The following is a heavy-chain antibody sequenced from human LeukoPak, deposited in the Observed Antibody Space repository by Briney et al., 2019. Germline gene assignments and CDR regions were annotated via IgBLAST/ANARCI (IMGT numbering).Heavy chain of an antibody. D-gene: IGHD2-15*01. CDR3: ARGPIGAFDI. V-gene: IGHV4-59*01. J-gene: IGHJ3*02. CDR2: IYYSGST. CDR1: GGSISSYY. Sequence: SETLSLTCTVSGGSISSYYWSWIRQPPGKGLEWIGYIYYSGSTNNNPSLKSRVTISVDTSKNQFSLKLSSVTAADTAVYYCARGPIGAFDIWGQGTMVTVSS.